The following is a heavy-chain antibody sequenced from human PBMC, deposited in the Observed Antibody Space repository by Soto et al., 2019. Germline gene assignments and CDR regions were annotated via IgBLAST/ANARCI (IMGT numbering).Heavy chain of an antibody. CDR2: ISWDGGST. V-gene: IGHV3-43*01. CDR1: GFTFDDYT. J-gene: IGHJ4*02. Sequence: GGSLRLSCAASGFTFDDYTMHWVRQAPGKGLEWVSLISWDGGSTYYADSVKGRFTISRDNSKNSLYLQMNSLRTEDTALYYCAKDINIFEAPNTGFDYWGQGTLVTVSS. CDR3: AKDINIFEAPNTGFDY. D-gene: IGHD3-9*01.